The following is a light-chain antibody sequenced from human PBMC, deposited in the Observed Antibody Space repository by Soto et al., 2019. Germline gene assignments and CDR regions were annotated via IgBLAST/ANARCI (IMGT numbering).Light chain of an antibody. CDR3: QQRSTWPLT. CDR2: DAS. CDR1: QSVRNY. J-gene: IGKJ4*01. V-gene: IGKV3-11*01. Sequence: EIVLTQSLATLSLSPGERATLSCRASQSVRNYLAWYQQKPGQAPRLLIYDASNRASGIPARFGGSGSGTDFTLTISSLEPEDFAVYYCQQRSTWPLTFGGGTKVEIK.